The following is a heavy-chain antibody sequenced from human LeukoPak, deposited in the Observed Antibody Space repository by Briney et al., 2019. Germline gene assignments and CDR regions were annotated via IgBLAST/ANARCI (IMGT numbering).Heavy chain of an antibody. D-gene: IGHD4-17*01. V-gene: IGHV1-18*04. CDR1: GYTFTSYG. CDR3: AGDRPTVTTWGTNWFDP. Sequence: GASVKVSCKASGYTFTSYGISWVRQAPGQGLEWMGWISAYNGNTNYAQKLQGRVTMTTDTSTSTAYMELRSLRSDDTAVYYCAGDRPTVTTWGTNWFDPWGQGTPVTVSS. CDR2: ISAYNGNT. J-gene: IGHJ5*02.